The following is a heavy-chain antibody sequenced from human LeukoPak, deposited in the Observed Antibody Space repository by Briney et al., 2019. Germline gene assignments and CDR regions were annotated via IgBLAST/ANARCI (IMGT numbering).Heavy chain of an antibody. CDR3: ARADSIVWFGELSFDP. D-gene: IGHD3-10*01. CDR1: GYTFTGYY. CDR2: INPNSGGT. V-gene: IGHV1-2*02. Sequence: GGSVTVSCKASGYTFTGYYMHWVRQAPGQGLEWMGWINPNSGGTNYAQKFQGRVTMTRDTSISTAYMELSRLRSDDTAVYYCARADSIVWFGELSFDPWGQGTLVTVSS. J-gene: IGHJ5*02.